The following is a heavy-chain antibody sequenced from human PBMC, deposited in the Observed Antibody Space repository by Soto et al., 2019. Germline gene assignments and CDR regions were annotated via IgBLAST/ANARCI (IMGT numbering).Heavy chain of an antibody. CDR1: GFTFSSYA. J-gene: IGHJ6*02. D-gene: IGHD4-4*01. CDR2: ISGSGGST. Sequence: GGSLRLSCAASGFTFSSYAMSWVRQAPGKGLEWVSAISGSGGSTYYADSVKGRFTISRDNSKNTLYLQMNSLRAEDTAVYYCAKANYDRYYYYYYGMDVWGQGTTVTVSS. CDR3: AKANYDRYYYYYYGMDV. V-gene: IGHV3-23*01.